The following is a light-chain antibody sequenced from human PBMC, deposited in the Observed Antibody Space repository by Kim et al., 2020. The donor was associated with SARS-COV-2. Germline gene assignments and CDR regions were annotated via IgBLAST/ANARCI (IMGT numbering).Light chain of an antibody. Sequence: VSPGESATPSCRASQSVSSNLAWYQQKPGQAPRLLIYGASTRATGIPARFSGSGSGTEFTLTISSLQSEDFAVYYCQQYNNWPLTFGQGTKVDIK. J-gene: IGKJ1*01. CDR2: GAS. CDR1: QSVSSN. CDR3: QQYNNWPLT. V-gene: IGKV3D-15*01.